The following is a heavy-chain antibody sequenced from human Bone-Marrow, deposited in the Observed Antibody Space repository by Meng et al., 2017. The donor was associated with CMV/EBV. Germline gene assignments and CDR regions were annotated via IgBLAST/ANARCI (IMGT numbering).Heavy chain of an antibody. CDR3: ARDLTITVFGVLIASFDR. D-gene: IGHD3-3*01. V-gene: IGHV6-1*01. Sequence: SQTLSLTCAISGDSVSSNSAAWNWIRQSPSRGLEWLGRTYYRSKWSYDYAVSVKSRITINPDTSKNQFSLQLSSVTPEDTAMYYCARDLTITVFGVLIASFDRWGQGTLVTVSS. CDR2: TYYRSKWSY. CDR1: GDSVSSNSAA. J-gene: IGHJ4*02.